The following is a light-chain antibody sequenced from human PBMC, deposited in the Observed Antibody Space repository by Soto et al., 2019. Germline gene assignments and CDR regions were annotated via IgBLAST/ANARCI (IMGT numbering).Light chain of an antibody. CDR2: GAS. J-gene: IGKJ1*01. CDR1: QAINKY. CDR3: HQSYTTPGT. Sequence: DLQMTQSPSSLPASVGDSVTITCRASQAINKYLNWYQHKAGQAPKLLIYGASSLHKGVPARFRGSGSETFITLTISSLQPEDFATYYCHQSYTTPGTFGRGTTMEIK. V-gene: IGKV1-39*01.